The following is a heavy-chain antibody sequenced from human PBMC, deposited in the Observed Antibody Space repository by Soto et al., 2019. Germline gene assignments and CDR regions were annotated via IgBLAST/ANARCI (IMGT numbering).Heavy chain of an antibody. Sequence: EVRLVESGGGLIQPGGSLRLSCVVSGFSVSSNYMSWVRQAPGKGLEWVPVVSDVDRANYADSVKGRFTVSRDISKRTVFLQMTSLRAEDTAVYYCARPHSAAFAWAAESWGQGTLVIVSS. V-gene: IGHV3-53*01. CDR3: ARPHSAAFAWAAES. J-gene: IGHJ5*02. D-gene: IGHD1-26*01. CDR2: VSDVDRA. CDR1: GFSVSSNY.